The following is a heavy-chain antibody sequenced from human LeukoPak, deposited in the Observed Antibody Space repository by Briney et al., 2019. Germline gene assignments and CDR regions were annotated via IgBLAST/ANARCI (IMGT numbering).Heavy chain of an antibody. Sequence: GESLKISCKGSGYSFTNYWIGWVRQMPGKGLEWMGITNPGDSDTRYSPSFQGQVTISADKSISTAYLQWSSLKASDTAIYYCARAYTNYYGSGSKMGLDYWGQGALVTVSS. V-gene: IGHV5-51*01. J-gene: IGHJ4*02. CDR3: ARAYTNYYGSGSKMGLDY. D-gene: IGHD3-10*01. CDR2: TNPGDSDT. CDR1: GYSFTNYW.